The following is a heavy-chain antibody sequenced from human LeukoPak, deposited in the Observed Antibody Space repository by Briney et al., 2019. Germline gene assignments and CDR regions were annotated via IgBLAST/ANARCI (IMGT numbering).Heavy chain of an antibody. CDR1: GFTFNSYA. J-gene: IGHJ4*02. CDR2: ISGSGGST. CDR3: AKLNSGYDPTPTADY. Sequence: GGSLRLSCAASGFTFNSYAMSWVRQAPGKGLEWVSAISGSGGSTYYADSVKGRFTISRDNSKDTLYLQMNSLRAEDTAVYYCAKLNSGYDPTPTADYWGQGTLVTVSS. V-gene: IGHV3-23*01. D-gene: IGHD5-12*01.